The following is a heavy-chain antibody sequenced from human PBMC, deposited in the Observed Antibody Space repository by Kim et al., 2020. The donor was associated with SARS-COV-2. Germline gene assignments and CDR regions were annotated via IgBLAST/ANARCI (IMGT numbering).Heavy chain of an antibody. J-gene: IGHJ4*02. Sequence: TDYARSVKGRFTISRDNSKNTLYLQMNSLRAEDTAEYYCARDTGGCDWDDWGQGTLVTVSS. V-gene: IGHV3-66*01. CDR2: T. CDR3: ARDTGGCDWDD. D-gene: IGHD2-21*02.